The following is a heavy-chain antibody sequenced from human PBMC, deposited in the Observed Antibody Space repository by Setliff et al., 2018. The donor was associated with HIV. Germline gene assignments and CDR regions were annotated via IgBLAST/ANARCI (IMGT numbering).Heavy chain of an antibody. J-gene: IGHJ4*02. CDR1: GYSFTNYW. Sequence: GESLKISCTGSGYSFTNYWIGWVRQMPGKGLEWMGIIFPGDSDTRYSPSFQGQVTISADTSISTAYLQWRSLKASDTAMYYCARGSSDWSGYAYYFDYWGQGTLVTVSS. D-gene: IGHD3-3*01. CDR3: ARGSSDWSGYAYYFDY. CDR2: IFPGDSDT. V-gene: IGHV5-51*01.